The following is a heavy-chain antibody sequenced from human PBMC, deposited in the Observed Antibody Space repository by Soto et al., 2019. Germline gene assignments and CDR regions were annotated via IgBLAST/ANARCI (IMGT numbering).Heavy chain of an antibody. J-gene: IGHJ6*02. CDR1: GDSFTSYW. CDR2: IYPGDSDT. V-gene: IGHV5-51*01. Sequence: GESPKISCKGSGDSFTSYWIGRVRQMHGKGLEWVGMIYPGDSDTRYSPSFQGQVTISADKSISTAYLQWSSLKASDTAMYYCARLFKGYCSSTSCYSSYYYGMDVWGQGTTVTVSS. CDR3: ARLFKGYCSSTSCYSSYYYGMDV. D-gene: IGHD2-2*01.